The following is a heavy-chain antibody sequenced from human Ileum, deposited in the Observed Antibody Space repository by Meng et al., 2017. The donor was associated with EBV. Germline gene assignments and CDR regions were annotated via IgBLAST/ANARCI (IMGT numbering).Heavy chain of an antibody. CDR1: GASIGSSYW. J-gene: IGHJ4*02. V-gene: IGHV4-4*02. D-gene: IGHD3-10*01. Sequence: QVELPESGPGLVKPSGTPSLICAVSGASIGSSYWWTWVRQPPEKGLEWIGEIYHSGSTNYNPSLKSRLTLSVDKSKSQFSLELISVTAADTAVYYCARGRRFGSGRYALDYWGQGTLVTVSS. CDR2: IYHSGST. CDR3: ARGRRFGSGRYALDY.